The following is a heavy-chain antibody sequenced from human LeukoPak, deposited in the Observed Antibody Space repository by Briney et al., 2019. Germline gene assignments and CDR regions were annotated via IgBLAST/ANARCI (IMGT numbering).Heavy chain of an antibody. J-gene: IGHJ6*02. CDR3: ARGGGLDV. CDR2: INHNGNVN. Sequence: GGSLRLSCAASGFTFSSYWMNWARQAPGKGLEWVASINHNGNVNYYVDSVKGRFTITRDNAKNSLYLQMSNLRAEDTAVYFCARGGGLDVWGQGATVTVSS. CDR1: GFTFSSYW. V-gene: IGHV3-7*03. D-gene: IGHD3-16*01.